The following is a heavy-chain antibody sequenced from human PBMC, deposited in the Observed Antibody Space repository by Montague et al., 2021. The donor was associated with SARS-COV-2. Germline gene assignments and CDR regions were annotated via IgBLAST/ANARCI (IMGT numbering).Heavy chain of an antibody. V-gene: IGHV4-39*01. CDR3: ARRGYSNSRLDDAFDI. Sequence: SETLSLTCTVSSDSISISSSLSYWGWIRQPPGKGLEWIGSIYRSGYTFYSPSLKSRITMSVDTSKNQFSLELASVTAADTAVYYCARRGYSNSRLDDAFDIWARGQWSSSLQ. CDR2: IYRSGYT. J-gene: IGHJ3*02. CDR1: SDSISISSSLSY. D-gene: IGHD6-13*01.